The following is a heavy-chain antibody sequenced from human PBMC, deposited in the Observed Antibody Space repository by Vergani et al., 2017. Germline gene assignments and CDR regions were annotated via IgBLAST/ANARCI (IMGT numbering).Heavy chain of an antibody. CDR1: GFTLSSYS. J-gene: IGHJ3*02. CDR3: ARGGTMIVPVNAFDI. Sequence: EVQLVESGGGLVQPGGSLRLSCAASGFTLSSYSMNWVRQAPGKGLEWVSYISSSSSTINYADSVKGRFTISRDNAKKSLYLQMNSLRDEDTAVYYCARGGTMIVPVNAFDIWGQGTMVTVSS. CDR2: ISSSSSTI. D-gene: IGHD3-22*01. V-gene: IGHV3-48*02.